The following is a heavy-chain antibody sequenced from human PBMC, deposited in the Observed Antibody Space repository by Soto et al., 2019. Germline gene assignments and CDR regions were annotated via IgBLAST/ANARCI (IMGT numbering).Heavy chain of an antibody. V-gene: IGHV3-7*01. J-gene: IGHJ5*01. Sequence: GGSLRLSCAASGFTFSNYWMSWVRQAPGKGLEWVANIKEDGSERNYVDSVKGRFTISRDNAENSLYLQMNSLRAEDTAVYYCASARHIGPWGQGTLVTPSS. CDR1: GFTFSNYW. CDR3: ASARHIGP. D-gene: IGHD2-21*01. CDR2: IKEDGSER.